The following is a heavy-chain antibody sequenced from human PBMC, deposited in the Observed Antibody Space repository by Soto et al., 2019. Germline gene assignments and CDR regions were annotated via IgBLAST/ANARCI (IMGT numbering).Heavy chain of an antibody. CDR2: ISAYNGDT. Sequence: SVKVYRKASGYALRRYGISWVRQDPGQGLEWVGWISAYNGDTHYAPKFQDRITLTTETSTDTAYMELRSLRLDDTAVYYCARDWSRYYDNSGLIWFYWGQGSLVTVS. J-gene: IGHJ4*02. D-gene: IGHD3-22*01. V-gene: IGHV1-18*04. CDR3: ARDWSRYYDNSGLIWFY. CDR1: GYALRRYG.